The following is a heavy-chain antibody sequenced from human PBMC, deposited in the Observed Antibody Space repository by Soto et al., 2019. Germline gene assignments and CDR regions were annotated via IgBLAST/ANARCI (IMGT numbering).Heavy chain of an antibody. D-gene: IGHD1-7*01. J-gene: IGHJ3*01. CDR2: ISGDGSST. CDR1: EFTFRSCW. CDR3: ARSLPGTYGAFDL. V-gene: IGHV3-74*01. Sequence: EVQLVDSGGGLVQPGGSLRLSCAASEFTFRSCWMHWVRQSPGKGLVWVSRISGDGSSTNYADSVKGRFTISRDNAKNTVYLQIDSLRAEDTAVYYCARSLPGTYGAFDLWGQGTMVTVSS.